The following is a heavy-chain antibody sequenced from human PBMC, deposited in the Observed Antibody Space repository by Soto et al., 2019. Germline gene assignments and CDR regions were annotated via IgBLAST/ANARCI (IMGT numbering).Heavy chain of an antibody. D-gene: IGHD1-20*01. CDR3: TRVDNWNLYYYYGMDV. J-gene: IGHJ6*02. V-gene: IGHV1-18*01. CDR1: GYTFTSYG. CDR2: ISAYNGNT. Sequence: ASVKVSCKASGYTFTSYGISWVRQAPGQGREWMGWISAYNGNTNYAQKLQGRVTMTTDTSTSTAYMERRSLRSDDTAVYYCTRVDNWNLYYYYGMDVWGQGTTVTVSS.